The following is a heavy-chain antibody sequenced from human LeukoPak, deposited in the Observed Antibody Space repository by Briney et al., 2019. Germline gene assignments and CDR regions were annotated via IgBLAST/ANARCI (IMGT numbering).Heavy chain of an antibody. CDR1: GFNLNNYA. CDR3: AKDLTTLTTGPDY. J-gene: IGHJ4*02. D-gene: IGHD4-17*01. V-gene: IGHV3-23*01. CDR2: ISASGATT. Sequence: PGGSLRLSCAASGFNLNNYAMSWVRQAPGKGLEWVSSISASGATTYYADSVKGRFTISRDTSKGTMYLQMSSLRAEDTAIYFCAKDLTTLTTGPDYWGQGALVTVSS.